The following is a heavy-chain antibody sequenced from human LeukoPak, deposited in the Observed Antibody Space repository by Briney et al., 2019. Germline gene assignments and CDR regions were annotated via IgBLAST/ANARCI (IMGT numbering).Heavy chain of an antibody. CDR1: GXXFSSXG. D-gene: IGHD6-13*01. V-gene: IGHV3-30*18. CDR2: ISYDGSNK. Sequence: LSXXASGXXFSSXGXXXVRQAPGKGLEWVAVISYDGSNKYYADSVKGRFTISRDNSKNTLYLQMNSLRAEDTAVYYCAKDRARYSSSWWFDYWGQGTLVTVSS. J-gene: IGHJ4*02. CDR3: AKDRARYSSSWWFDY.